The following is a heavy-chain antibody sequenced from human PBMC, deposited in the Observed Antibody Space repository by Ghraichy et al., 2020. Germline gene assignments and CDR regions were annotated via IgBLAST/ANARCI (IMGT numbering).Heavy chain of an antibody. Sequence: GGSLRLSCAASGFTFSRYGMHWVRQAPGKGLEWVAVISYDGSNKDYADSVKGRFTISRDNSKNTLFLQMNSLRAEDTAVYYCAKEDRGSSGWEFDEYFRHWGQGTRVTGSS. CDR2: ISYDGSNK. V-gene: IGHV3-30*18. CDR3: AKEDRGSSGWEFDEYFRH. D-gene: IGHD6-19*01. J-gene: IGHJ1*01. CDR1: GFTFSRYG.